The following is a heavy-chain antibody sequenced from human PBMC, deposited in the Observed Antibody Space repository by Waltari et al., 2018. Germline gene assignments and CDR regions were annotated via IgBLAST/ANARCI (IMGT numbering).Heavy chain of an antibody. CDR3: AKERYGSGSYYNAIYYYYGMDV. CDR1: GFTFSSYG. D-gene: IGHD3-10*01. Sequence: QVQLVESGGGVVQPGRSLRLSCAASGFTFSSYGMHWVRQAPGKGLEWVAVISYDGSNKYYADCMKGRFTISRDNSKNTLYLQMNSLRAEDTAVYYCAKERYGSGSYYNAIYYYYGMDVWGQGTTVTVSS. V-gene: IGHV3-30*18. CDR2: ISYDGSNK. J-gene: IGHJ6*02.